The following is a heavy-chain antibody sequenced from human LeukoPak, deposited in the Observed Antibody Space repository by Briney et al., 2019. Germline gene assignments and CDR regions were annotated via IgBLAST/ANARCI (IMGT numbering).Heavy chain of an antibody. CDR1: GFTFSSYT. D-gene: IGHD6-13*01. V-gene: IGHV3-74*01. CDR2: INSDGSST. J-gene: IGHJ6*02. CDR3: ARVGWGSSWYNYYYYYGMDV. Sequence: PGGSLRLSCAASGFTFSSYTMNWVRQAPGKGLVWVSRINSDGSSTSYADSVKGRFTISRDNAKNTLYLQMNSLRAEDTAVYYCARVGWGSSWYNYYYYYGMDVWGQGTTVTVSS.